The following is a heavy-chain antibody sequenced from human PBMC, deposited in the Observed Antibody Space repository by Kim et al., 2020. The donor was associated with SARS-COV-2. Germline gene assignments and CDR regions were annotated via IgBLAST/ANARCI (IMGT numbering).Heavy chain of an antibody. V-gene: IGHV4-34*01. CDR3: ARAVPDCSGGSCYSISAKLVLRWFDP. CDR2: INHSGST. Sequence: SETLSLTCAVYGGSFSGYYWSWIRQPPGKGLEWIGEINHSGSTNYNPSLKSRVTISVDTSKNQFSLKLSSVTAADTAVYYCARAVPDCSGGSCYSISAKLVLRWFDPWGQGTLVTVSS. J-gene: IGHJ5*02. D-gene: IGHD2-15*01. CDR1: GGSFSGYY.